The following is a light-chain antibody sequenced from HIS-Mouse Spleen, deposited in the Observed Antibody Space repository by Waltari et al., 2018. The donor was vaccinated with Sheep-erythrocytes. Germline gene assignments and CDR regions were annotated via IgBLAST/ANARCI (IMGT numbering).Light chain of an antibody. CDR2: DVS. J-gene: IGLJ1*01. CDR1: SSDVGGYNY. Sequence: QSALTQPRSVSGSPGQSVTISCTGTSSDVGGYNYVSWYQQYPGKAPKLMIYDVSKRPSGVPVRFSGSKSGNTASLTISGLQAEDEADYSCCSYAGSYNHVFATGTKVTVL. V-gene: IGLV2-11*01. CDR3: CSYAGSYNHV.